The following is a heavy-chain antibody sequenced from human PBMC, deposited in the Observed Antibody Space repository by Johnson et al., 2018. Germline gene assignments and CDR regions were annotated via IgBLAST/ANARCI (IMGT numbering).Heavy chain of an antibody. CDR2: IWYEGRLK. CDR1: GFTFSSYG. V-gene: IGHV3-33*01. Sequence: QVQLVQSGGGVVQPGGSLRLSCAASGFTFSSYGMHWVRQAPGKGLAWVAVIWYEGRLKYYADPGKGRFTISRDNSKKTLYLQMNSRRAEDTAVYYCARDWGASGAHYMDVWGKGTTVTVSS. CDR3: ARDWGASGAHYMDV. J-gene: IGHJ6*03. D-gene: IGHD3-16*01.